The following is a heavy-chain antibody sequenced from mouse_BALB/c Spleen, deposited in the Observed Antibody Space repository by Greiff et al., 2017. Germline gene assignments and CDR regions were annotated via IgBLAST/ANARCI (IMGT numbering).Heavy chain of an antibody. CDR1: GFTFSSYA. CDR3: ARIYLYAMDY. D-gene: IGHD1-1*01. J-gene: IGHJ4*01. Sequence: DVQLVESGGGLVKPGGSLKLSCAASGFTFSSYAMSWVRQTPEKRLEWVASISSGGSTYYPDSVKGRFTISRDNARNILYLQMSSLRSEDTAMYYCARIYLYAMDYWGQGTSVTVSS. V-gene: IGHV5-6-5*01. CDR2: ISSGGST.